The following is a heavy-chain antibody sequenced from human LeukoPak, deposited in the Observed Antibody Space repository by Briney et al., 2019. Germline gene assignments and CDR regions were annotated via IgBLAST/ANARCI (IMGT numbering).Heavy chain of an antibody. CDR3: ATNQYYYDSSGYYYNWFDP. J-gene: IGHJ5*02. D-gene: IGHD3-22*01. CDR2: IYYSGST. V-gene: IGHV4-59*01. Sequence: PSETLSLTCAVYGGSFSGYYWSWIRQPPGKGLEWIGYIYYSGSTNYNPSLKSRVTISVDTSKNQFSLKLSSVTAADTAVYYCATNQYYYDSSGYYYNWFDPWGQGTLVTVSS. CDR1: GGSFSGYY.